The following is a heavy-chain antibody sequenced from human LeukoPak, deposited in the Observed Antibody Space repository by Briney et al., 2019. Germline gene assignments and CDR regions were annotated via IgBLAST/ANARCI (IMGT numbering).Heavy chain of an antibody. CDR3: VRRGVLWFGELSYYYFDL. CDR2: TYYRGST. Sequence: SETLSLTCIVPVGSIRGYFWSWIRPPPGKGLGRSGPTYYRGSTNYNPSLMSRSYISVDTSKNQFSLKLDSLTAADTAVYYCVRRGVLWFGELSYYYFDLWGRGTLVAVSS. CDR1: VGSIRGYF. J-gene: IGHJ2*01. V-gene: IGHV4-59*01. D-gene: IGHD3-10*01.